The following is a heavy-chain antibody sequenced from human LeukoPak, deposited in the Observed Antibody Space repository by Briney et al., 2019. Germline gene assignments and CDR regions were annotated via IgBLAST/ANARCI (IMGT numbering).Heavy chain of an antibody. CDR1: GGSISSGSYY. D-gene: IGHD5-24*01. CDR2: IYTSGST. CDR3: AREVEGGYNYAGFDYYYYYYMDV. Sequence: PSETLSLTCTVSGGSISSGSYYWSWIRQPAGKGLEWIGRIYTSGSTNYNPSLKSRVTISVDTSKNQFSLKLSSVTAADTAVYYCAREVEGGYNYAGFDYYYYYYMDVWGKGTTVTISS. J-gene: IGHJ6*03. V-gene: IGHV4-61*02.